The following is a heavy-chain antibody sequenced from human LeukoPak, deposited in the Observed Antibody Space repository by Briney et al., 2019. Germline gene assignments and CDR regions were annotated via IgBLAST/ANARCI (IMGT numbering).Heavy chain of an antibody. CDR2: MRSDGSDK. CDR3: AKHDSNY. CDR1: GFIFSSYG. J-gene: IGHJ4*02. D-gene: IGHD3-22*01. Sequence: GGSLRLSCAASGFIFSSYGMHWVRQAPGKGLEWVAFMRSDGSDKNYADSVKGRFTISRDNSKNTLYLQMNSLRVEDTAVYYCAKHDSNYWGQGPLVTVS. V-gene: IGHV3-30*02.